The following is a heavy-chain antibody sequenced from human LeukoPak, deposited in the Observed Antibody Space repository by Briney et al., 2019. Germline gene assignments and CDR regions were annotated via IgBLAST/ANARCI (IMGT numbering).Heavy chain of an antibody. J-gene: IGHJ6*03. V-gene: IGHV4-34*01. D-gene: IGHD3-10*01. CDR2: INHSGST. CDR1: GGSFSGYY. Sequence: SETLSLTCAVYGGSFSGYYWSWIRQPPGKGLEWIGEINHSGSTNYNPSLKSRVTISVDTSKNQFSLKLSSVTAADTAVYYCARGAMVRGIITYYYYYYMDVWGKGTTATVSS. CDR3: ARGAMVRGIITYYYYYYMDV.